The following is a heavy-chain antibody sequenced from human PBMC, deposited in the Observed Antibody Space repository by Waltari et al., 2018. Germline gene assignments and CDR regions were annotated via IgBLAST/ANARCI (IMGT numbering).Heavy chain of an antibody. CDR3: ARQKGIAARVFYFDY. V-gene: IGHV4-38-2*01. CDR1: GYSISSGYY. D-gene: IGHD6-6*01. CDR2: NYHSGDT. J-gene: IGHJ4*02. Sequence: QVQLQESGPGLVKPSETLSLTCAVSGYSISSGYYWGWIRQPPGKGLEWIGSNYHSGDTYYNPSLKSRVTISVDTSKNQFSLKLSSVTAADTAVYYCARQKGIAARVFYFDYWGQGTLVTVSS.